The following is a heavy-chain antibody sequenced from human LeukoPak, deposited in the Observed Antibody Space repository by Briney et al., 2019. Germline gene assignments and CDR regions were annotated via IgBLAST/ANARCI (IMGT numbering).Heavy chain of an antibody. Sequence: KASETLSLTCTVSGGSISSTIYYWGWFRQPPGKGLEWIGSVYRSGSAYYNPSLKSRLLVSVDTSNNQFSLKLNFVTVADTAMYYCARGGMREEDAFDIWGQGTMVTVSS. CDR1: GGSISSTIYY. CDR3: ARGGMREEDAFDI. J-gene: IGHJ3*02. V-gene: IGHV4-39*07. CDR2: VYRSGSA. D-gene: IGHD3-16*01.